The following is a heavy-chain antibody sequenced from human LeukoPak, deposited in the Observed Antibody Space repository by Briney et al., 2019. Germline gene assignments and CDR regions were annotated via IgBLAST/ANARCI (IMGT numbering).Heavy chain of an antibody. CDR1: GGSISSYY. J-gene: IGHJ5*02. Sequence: SETLSLTCTVSGGSISSYYWSWIRQPPGKGLEWIGYIYYSGSTNYNPSLKSRVTISVDTSKNQFSLKLSSVTAADTAVYYCARGVDFWSGYNWFDPWGQGTLVTVSS. D-gene: IGHD3-3*01. CDR3: ARGVDFWSGYNWFDP. CDR2: IYYSGST. V-gene: IGHV4-59*01.